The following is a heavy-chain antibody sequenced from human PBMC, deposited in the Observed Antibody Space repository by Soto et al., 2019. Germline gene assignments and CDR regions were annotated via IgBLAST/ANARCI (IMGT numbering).Heavy chain of an antibody. CDR1: GYSISLGYY. V-gene: IGHV4-38-2*01. CDR2: IYHSGNT. Sequence: SETLSLTCAVSGYSISLGYYWGWIRQPPGKGLEWIGSIYHSGNTYYNPSLKSRVSISLDTSKNHFPLELTSVTAADTAVYYYARVKLAXXGGFDYWGLGTLVTVSS. CDR3: ARVKLAXXGGFDY. D-gene: IGHD2-15*01. J-gene: IGHJ4*02.